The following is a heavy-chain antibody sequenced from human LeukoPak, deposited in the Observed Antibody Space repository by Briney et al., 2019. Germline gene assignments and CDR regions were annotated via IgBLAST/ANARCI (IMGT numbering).Heavy chain of an antibody. V-gene: IGHV3-21*01. D-gene: IGHD2-15*01. CDR3: VREYCSGGSCSDAFDI. CDR2: ISSSSSYI. J-gene: IGHJ3*02. Sequence: GGSLRLSCAASGFTFSSYSMNWVRQAPGKGLEWVSSISSSSSYIYYADSVKGRFTISRDNAKNSLYLQMNSLRAEDTAVYYCVREYCSGGSCSDAFDIWGQGTMVTVSS. CDR1: GFTFSSYS.